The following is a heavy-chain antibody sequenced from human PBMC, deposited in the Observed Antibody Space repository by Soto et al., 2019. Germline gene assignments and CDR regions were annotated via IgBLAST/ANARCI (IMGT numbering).Heavy chain of an antibody. V-gene: IGHV2-5*02. CDR1: GFSLSTSGVG. CDR2: IYWDDDK. D-gene: IGHD5-12*01. Sequence: QITLKESGPTLVKPTQTLTLTCTFSGFSLSTSGVGVGWIRQPPGKALAWLALIYWDDDKRYSPSLKSRLTITKGTPNHQAVLTLTNMAPVDTATYYCAHRRGYEFDYWGQGTLVTVSS. J-gene: IGHJ4*02. CDR3: AHRRGYEFDY.